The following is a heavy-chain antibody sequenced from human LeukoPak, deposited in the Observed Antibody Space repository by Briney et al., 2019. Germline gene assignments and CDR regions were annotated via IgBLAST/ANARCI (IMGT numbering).Heavy chain of an antibody. CDR3: ARLGIAAAEDY. J-gene: IGHJ4*02. CDR1: GGSISSSSYY. Sequence: SETLSLTCTVSGGSISSSSYYWGWIRQPPGKGLEWIGSIYYSGSTYYNPSLKSRVTISVDTSKNQFSLKLSSVTAADTAVYYCARLGIAAAEDYWGQGTLVTVSS. D-gene: IGHD6-13*01. V-gene: IGHV4-39*07. CDR2: IYYSGST.